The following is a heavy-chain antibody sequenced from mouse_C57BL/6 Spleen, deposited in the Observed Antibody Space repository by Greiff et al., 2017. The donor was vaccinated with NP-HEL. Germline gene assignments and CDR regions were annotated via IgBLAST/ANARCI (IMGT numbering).Heavy chain of an antibody. V-gene: IGHV1-82*01. D-gene: IGHD2-5*01. J-gene: IGHJ4*01. CDR3: ARSEDYSNSSYAMDY. CDR2: IYPGDGDT. Sequence: QVQLQQSGPELVKPGASVKISCKASGYAFSSSWMNWVKQRPGKGLEWIGRIYPGDGDTNYNGKFKGKATLTADKSSSTAYMQLSSLTSEDSAVYFCARSEDYSNSSYAMDYWGQGTSVTVSS. CDR1: GYAFSSSW.